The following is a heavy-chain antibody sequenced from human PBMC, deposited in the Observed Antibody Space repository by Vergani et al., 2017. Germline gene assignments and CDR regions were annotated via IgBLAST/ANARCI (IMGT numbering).Heavy chain of an antibody. CDR1: GFTFSSYA. J-gene: IGHJ4*02. CDR2: ISGSGGST. D-gene: IGHD6-13*01. V-gene: IGHV3-23*01. Sequence: EVQLLESGGGLVQPGGSLRLSCAASGFTFSSYAMSWVRQAPGKGLEWVSAISGSGGSTYYADSVKGRFTISRDNSEDTLYLQMNSLRAEDTALYYCARAYSRNWSPLDYWGQGTLVTISS. CDR3: ARAYSRNWSPLDY.